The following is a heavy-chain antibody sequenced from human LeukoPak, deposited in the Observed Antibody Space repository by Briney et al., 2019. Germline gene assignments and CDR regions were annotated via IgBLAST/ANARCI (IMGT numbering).Heavy chain of an antibody. CDR1: GFTFSSYA. V-gene: IGHV3-23*01. J-gene: IGHJ1*01. CDR3: AKDFLGIVGAPAEYFQH. Sequence: GGSLRLSCAASGFTFSSYAMSWVRQAPGKGLEWVSAISGSGGSTYYADSVKGRFTISRDNSKNTLYLQMNSLRAEDTAVYYCAKDFLGIVGAPAEYFQHWGQGTLVTVSS. CDR2: ISGSGGST. D-gene: IGHD1-26*01.